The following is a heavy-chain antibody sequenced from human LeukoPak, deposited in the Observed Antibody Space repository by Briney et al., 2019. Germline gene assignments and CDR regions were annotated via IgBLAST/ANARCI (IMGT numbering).Heavy chain of an antibody. CDR3: ARESWEKHAFDI. V-gene: IGHV4-59*01. Sequence: SETLSLTCTVSGGSISSYYWSWIRQPPGKGLEWIGYIYYSGSTNYNPSLKSRVTISVDTSKNQFSLKLSSVTAADTAVYYCARESWEKHAFDIWGQGTMVTVSS. D-gene: IGHD1-26*01. J-gene: IGHJ3*02. CDR1: GGSISSYY. CDR2: IYYSGST.